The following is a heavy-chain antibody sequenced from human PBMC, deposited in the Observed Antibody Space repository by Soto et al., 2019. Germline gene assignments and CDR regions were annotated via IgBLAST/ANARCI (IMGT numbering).Heavy chain of an antibody. CDR2: IYYSGST. CDR3: ARAPKYYYDSSGYRDAFDI. J-gene: IGHJ3*02. Sequence: QVQLQESGPGLVKPSQTLSLTCTVSGGSISSGGYYWSWIRQHPGKGLEWIGYIYYSGSTYYNPSLKSRVTISVDTSKNQFSLKLSSVTAADTAVYYCARAPKYYYDSSGYRDAFDIWGQGTMVTVSS. V-gene: IGHV4-31*03. CDR1: GGSISSGGYY. D-gene: IGHD3-22*01.